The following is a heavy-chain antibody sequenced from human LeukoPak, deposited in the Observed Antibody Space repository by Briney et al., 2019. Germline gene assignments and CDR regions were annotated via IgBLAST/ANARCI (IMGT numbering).Heavy chain of an antibody. Sequence: PGGSLRLSCVASGFTFSDYAMHWVRQAPGKGLEWVAGISYDGRNKYSRDSVKGRFTISRDNSKNTVYLEMNSLRPEDTAVYHCAKAGGYCSGGNCYSNFWGQGILVTVSS. D-gene: IGHD2-15*01. J-gene: IGHJ4*02. CDR2: ISYDGRNK. V-gene: IGHV3-30*18. CDR1: GFTFSDYA. CDR3: AKAGGYCSGGNCYSNF.